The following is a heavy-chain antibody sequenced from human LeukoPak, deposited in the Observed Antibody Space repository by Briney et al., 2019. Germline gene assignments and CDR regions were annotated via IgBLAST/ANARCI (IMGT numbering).Heavy chain of an antibody. D-gene: IGHD3-16*02. Sequence: GGTLRLSCAASGFTFSSDWMSWGCQGPRKGLGWVANIKQDGSEKYYVDSVKGRFTIYRDNDKNSLFLQMTSLRAEDTAVYYCARVGGRYSPLGYWGQGTPVTVSS. J-gene: IGHJ4*02. CDR3: ARVGGRYSPLGY. CDR2: IKQDGSEK. V-gene: IGHV3-7*01. CDR1: GFTFSSDW.